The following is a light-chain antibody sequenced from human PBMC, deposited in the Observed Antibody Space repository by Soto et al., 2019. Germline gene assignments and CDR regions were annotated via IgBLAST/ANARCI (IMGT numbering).Light chain of an antibody. V-gene: IGKV1-5*01. Sequence: DIQMTQSPSTLSASVGDRVTITCRASQSISSWLAWYQQKPGKAPKLLIYDASSLESGVPSRLSGSGSGTEFTLTISSLQPDDFATYYCQQSYSTPITLGQGTRLEIK. CDR1: QSISSW. CDR2: DAS. J-gene: IGKJ5*01. CDR3: QQSYSTPIT.